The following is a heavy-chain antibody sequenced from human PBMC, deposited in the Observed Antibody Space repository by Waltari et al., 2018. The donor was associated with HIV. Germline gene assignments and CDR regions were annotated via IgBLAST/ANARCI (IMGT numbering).Heavy chain of an antibody. CDR1: GFNFMDFV. V-gene: IGHV3-33*03. CDR2: IWSDGKTR. D-gene: IGHD6-19*01. Sequence: VQVAESGGGVVQPGKSVRHACATSGFNFMDFVILWARQAPEKGLGWVAFIWSDGKTRFYEDSIKGRFSISRDNSNYSSSLQINRVTLADTAVYYCTTGRSSVVAAPPVQWGQGT. J-gene: IGHJ4*01. CDR3: TTGRSSVVAAPPVQ.